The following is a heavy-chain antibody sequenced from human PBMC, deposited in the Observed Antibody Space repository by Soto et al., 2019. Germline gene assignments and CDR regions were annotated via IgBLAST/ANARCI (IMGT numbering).Heavy chain of an antibody. D-gene: IGHD3-10*01. CDR3: AKRDSGSGRSPPLINY. J-gene: IGHJ4*02. V-gene: IGHV3-23*01. CDR1: GFTFSSYS. CDR2: VGGGGGNT. Sequence: EVQLLESGGGLVQPGGSLRLSCAASGFTFSSYSMNWVRQAPGKGLEWVASVGGGGGNTFYADSVKGRFTISRDDSQNTLYLPMNRLSAEDTAGYFCAKRDSGSGRSPPLINYWGQGTLVTVSS.